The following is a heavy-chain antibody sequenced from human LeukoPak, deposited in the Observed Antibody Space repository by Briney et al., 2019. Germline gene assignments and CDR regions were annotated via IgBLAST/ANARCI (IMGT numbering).Heavy chain of an antibody. D-gene: IGHD1/OR15-1a*01. Sequence: GRSLRLSCAASGFTFSSYGMHSVRHAPGKGLEWVAFIRYDGSNKYYADSVKCRFTISRDNSKNTLYLQMNSLRAEDTAVYYCAKDPRGMNNDWGQGTLVTVSS. CDR2: IRYDGSNK. V-gene: IGHV3-30*02. CDR3: AKDPRGMNND. J-gene: IGHJ4*02. CDR1: GFTFSSYG.